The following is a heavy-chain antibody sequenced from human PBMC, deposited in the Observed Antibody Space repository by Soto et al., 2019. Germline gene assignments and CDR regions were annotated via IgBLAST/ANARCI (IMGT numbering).Heavy chain of an antibody. CDR2: VYWDDDK. J-gene: IGHJ4*02. V-gene: IGHV2-5*02. Sequence: SGPTLVNPTQTLTLTCSFSGFSLTANGVGVGWVRQPPGLALEWLAMVYWDDDKHYSASLRSRLSITKDTSKSQVVLTMTNMDPVDTGTYYCETLNGSHWGQGALVTVSS. CDR1: GFSLTANGVG. D-gene: IGHD1-1*01. CDR3: ETLNGSH.